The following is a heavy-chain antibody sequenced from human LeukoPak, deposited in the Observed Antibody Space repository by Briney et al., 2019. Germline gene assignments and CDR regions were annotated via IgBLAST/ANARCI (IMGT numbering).Heavy chain of an antibody. Sequence: ASVKVSCKASGYTFTSYYMHWVRQAPGQGLEWMGIINPSGGSTSYAQKFQGRVTMTRDMSTSTVYMELGSLRSEDTAVYYCARGQSWLVLDYWGQGTLVTVSS. CDR1: GYTFTSYY. CDR3: ARGQSWLVLDY. V-gene: IGHV1-46*01. CDR2: INPSGGST. D-gene: IGHD6-19*01. J-gene: IGHJ4*02.